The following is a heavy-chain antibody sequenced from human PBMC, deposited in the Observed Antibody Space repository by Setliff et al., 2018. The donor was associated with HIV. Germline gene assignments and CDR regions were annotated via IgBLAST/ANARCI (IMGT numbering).Heavy chain of an antibody. J-gene: IGHJ5*02. Sequence: KVSCTASGGTFGRFGISWVRQVPGQGLEWMGWINANSGSPTYAQAFTGRFFFSVDTAVATAYLQINNLKTEDTAVYFCARGLYGDYGGDLNWLDPWGHGTRVTVSS. CDR3: ARGLYGDYGGDLNWLDP. CDR1: GGTFGRFG. D-gene: IGHD4-17*01. V-gene: IGHV7-4-1*02. CDR2: INANSGSP.